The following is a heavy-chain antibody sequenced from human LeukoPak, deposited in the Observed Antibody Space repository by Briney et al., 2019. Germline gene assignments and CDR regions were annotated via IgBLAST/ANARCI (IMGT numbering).Heavy chain of an antibody. Sequence: SETLSLTCTVSGGSISSYYWSWIRQPPGKGLEGIGYIYYSGSTNYNPSLKSRVTISVDTSKNQFSLKLSSVTAADTAVYYCARDVYDFWSGYHAFDIWGQGTLVTVSS. V-gene: IGHV4-59*01. CDR3: ARDVYDFWSGYHAFDI. CDR2: IYYSGST. CDR1: GGSISSYY. D-gene: IGHD3-3*01. J-gene: IGHJ4*02.